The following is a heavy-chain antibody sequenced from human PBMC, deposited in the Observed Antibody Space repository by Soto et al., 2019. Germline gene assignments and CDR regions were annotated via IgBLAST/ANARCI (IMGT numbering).Heavy chain of an antibody. CDR1: GYTFTGHY. J-gene: IGHJ4*02. CDR2: INPNSGGT. Sequence: ASVKVSCKASGYTFTGHYMHWVRQAPGQGLEWMGWINPNSGGTNYAQKFQGRVTMTRDTSISTAYMELSRLRSDDTAVYYCARTSALGLIAAAGTTHYFDYWGQGTLVTVSS. CDR3: ARTSALGLIAAAGTTHYFDY. D-gene: IGHD6-13*01. V-gene: IGHV1-2*02.